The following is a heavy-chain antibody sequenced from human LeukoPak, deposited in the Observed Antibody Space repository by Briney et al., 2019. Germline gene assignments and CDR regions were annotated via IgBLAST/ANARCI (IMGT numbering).Heavy chain of an antibody. CDR1: GGSISSYY. V-gene: IGHV4-59*01. D-gene: IGHD6-19*01. Sequence: PSETLSLTCTVSGGSISSYYWSWIRQPPGKGLEWIGYIYYSGSTNYNPSLKSRVNISVDTSKNQFSLKLSSVTAADTAVYYCARYRVAGTIDIWGQGTMVTVSS. CDR2: IYYSGST. J-gene: IGHJ3*02. CDR3: ARYRVAGTIDI.